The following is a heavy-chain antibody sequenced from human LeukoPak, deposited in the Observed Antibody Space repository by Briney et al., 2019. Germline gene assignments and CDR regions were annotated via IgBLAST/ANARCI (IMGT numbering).Heavy chain of an antibody. J-gene: IGHJ4*02. D-gene: IGHD3-10*01. CDR1: GFTFSDYY. Sequence: GGSLRLSCAASGFTFSDYYMSWIRQAPGKGLEWVANIKQDGSEKYYVDSVKGRFTISRDNAKNSLYLQMNSLRAEDTAVYYCAKNLKGDYYGSGSYAPPDYWGQGTLVTVSS. CDR3: AKNLKGDYYGSGSYAPPDY. CDR2: IKQDGSEK. V-gene: IGHV3-7*01.